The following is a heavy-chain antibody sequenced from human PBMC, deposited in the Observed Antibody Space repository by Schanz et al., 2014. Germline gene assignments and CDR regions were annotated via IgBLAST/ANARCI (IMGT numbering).Heavy chain of an antibody. CDR3: AKDSRGSSFDMDV. D-gene: IGHD1-26*01. V-gene: IGHV3-43*01. J-gene: IGHJ6*02. CDR2: IDRDGGHT. Sequence: EVQLVESGGVVAQPGGSLRLSCAASGFSFDDYTMHWVRQAPGKGLEWVSLIDRDGGHTYYADSVKGRFTISRDNSKNSLYLKMNSLRTEDPALYYCAKDSRGSSFDMDVWGQGTTVTVSS. CDR1: GFSFDDYT.